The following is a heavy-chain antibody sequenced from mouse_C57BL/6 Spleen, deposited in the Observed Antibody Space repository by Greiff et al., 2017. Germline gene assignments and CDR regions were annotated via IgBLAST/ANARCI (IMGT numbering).Heavy chain of an antibody. Sequence: VNVVESGAELVRPGTSVKVSCKASGYAFTNYLIEWVKQRPGQGLEWIGVINPGSGGTNYNEKFKGKATLTADKSSSTAYMQLSSLTSEDSAVYFCARWTGTGYYFDYWGQGTTLTVSS. CDR1: GYAFTNYL. J-gene: IGHJ2*01. CDR3: ARWTGTGYYFDY. CDR2: INPGSGGT. D-gene: IGHD4-1*01. V-gene: IGHV1-54*01.